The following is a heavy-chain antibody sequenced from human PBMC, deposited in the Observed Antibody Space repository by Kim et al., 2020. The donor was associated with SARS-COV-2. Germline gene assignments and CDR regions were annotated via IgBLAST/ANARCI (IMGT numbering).Heavy chain of an antibody. V-gene: IGHV4-4*07. D-gene: IGHD3-16*02. CDR3: ASALGH. CDR2: YPSGRT. J-gene: IGHJ4*02. Sequence: YPSGRTNYNPSLQSRVTMSVDMSKNQFSLKLSSVTAAYTAVYYCASALGHWGQGTLVTVSS.